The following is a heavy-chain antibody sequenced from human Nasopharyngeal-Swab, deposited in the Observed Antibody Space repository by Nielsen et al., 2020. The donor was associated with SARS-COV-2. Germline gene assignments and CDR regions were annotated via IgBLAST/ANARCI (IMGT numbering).Heavy chain of an antibody. D-gene: IGHD4-17*01. CDR1: GGSVSSGSYY. Sequence: GSLRLSCTVSGGSVSSGSYYWSWIRQPPGQGLEWIGYIYYSGSTNYNPSLKSRVTISVDTSKNQFSLKLSSVTAADTAVYYCARDPRVTTVTIWGGYYYGMDVWGQGTTVTVSS. CDR2: IYYSGST. J-gene: IGHJ6*02. V-gene: IGHV4-61*01. CDR3: ARDPRVTTVTIWGGYYYGMDV.